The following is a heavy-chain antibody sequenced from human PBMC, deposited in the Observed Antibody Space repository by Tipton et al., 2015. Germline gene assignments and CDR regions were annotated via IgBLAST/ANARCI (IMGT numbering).Heavy chain of an antibody. V-gene: IGHV4-39*07. CDR2: ISHRGDT. CDR3: ARGLLIWFGMSDY. J-gene: IGHJ4*02. Sequence: TLSLTCTVSGGSISSSSYYWGWIRQPPGKGLEWIGSISHRGDTNYNPSLKSRVTISLDTSKNQFSLKLNSVTAADTAVYYCARGLLIWFGMSDYWGRGTLVTVSS. CDR1: GGSISSSSYY. D-gene: IGHD3-10*01.